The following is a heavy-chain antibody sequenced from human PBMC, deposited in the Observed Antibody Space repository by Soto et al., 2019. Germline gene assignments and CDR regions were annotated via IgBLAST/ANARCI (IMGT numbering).Heavy chain of an antibody. V-gene: IGHV4-61*01. CDR1: GDSVSSGFYY. CDR2: IYFSGST. D-gene: IGHD5-18*01. Sequence: ASETLSLTCTVSGDSVSSGFYYWNWIRQPPGKGLEWIGYIYFSGSTNYNPSLKSRVTMSVDTSKNQFSLKLSSVTAADTAVYYCARDGQGTYSSDYYYYGMDVWGQGTTVTVSS. J-gene: IGHJ6*02. CDR3: ARDGQGTYSSDYYYYGMDV.